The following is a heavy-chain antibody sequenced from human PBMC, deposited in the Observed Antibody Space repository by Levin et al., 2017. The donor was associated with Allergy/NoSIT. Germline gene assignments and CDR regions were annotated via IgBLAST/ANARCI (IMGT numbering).Heavy chain of an antibody. J-gene: IGHJ3*02. Sequence: GGSLRLSCAASGFMFSNYGMSWVRQAPGKGLEYVSTISVTETYYADSVKGRFTISRDNSKNTLYLHMNSLRAEDTAIYYCAKDAVSGNSRWDAFDIWGQGTMVTVSS. D-gene: IGHD4-23*01. V-gene: IGHV3-23*01. CDR2: ISVTET. CDR1: GFMFSNYG. CDR3: AKDAVSGNSRWDAFDI.